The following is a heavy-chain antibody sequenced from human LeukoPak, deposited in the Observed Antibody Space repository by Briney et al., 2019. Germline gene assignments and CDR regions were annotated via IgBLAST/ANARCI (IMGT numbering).Heavy chain of an antibody. Sequence: SETLSLTCTVSGGSISSSSYYWGWIRQPPGKGLEWIGSIYYSGSTYYNPSLKSRVTISVDTSKNQFSLKLSSVTAADTAVYYCERLAGSGSYFDLYFDYWGQETLVTVSS. CDR2: IYYSGST. D-gene: IGHD3-10*01. CDR1: GGSISSSSYY. J-gene: IGHJ4*02. CDR3: ERLAGSGSYFDLYFDY. V-gene: IGHV4-39*01.